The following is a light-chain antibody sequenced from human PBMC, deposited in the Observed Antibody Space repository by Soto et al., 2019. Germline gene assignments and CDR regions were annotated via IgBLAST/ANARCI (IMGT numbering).Light chain of an antibody. CDR1: QSISSW. V-gene: IGKV1-5*01. CDR2: DAS. CDR3: KQYYSLCT. J-gene: IGKJ1*01. Sequence: DRQITRSRPTLSDSVGGRVTITCRASQSISSWLAWYQQQPGQGPKLLIYDASSLESGVPSRFSGSGSGTDFTLTISRLQPDDFATCYCKQYYSLCTFGQGTTV.